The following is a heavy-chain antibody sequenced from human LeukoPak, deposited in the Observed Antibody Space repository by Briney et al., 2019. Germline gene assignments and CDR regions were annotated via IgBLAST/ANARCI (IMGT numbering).Heavy chain of an antibody. V-gene: IGHV4-39*01. J-gene: IGHJ3*02. CDR2: IYYSGGT. D-gene: IGHD3-10*01. Sequence: SETLSLTCTVSGGSISSTRNYWAWIRQPPGKGLEWIQSIYYSGGTYSNPSLKSRVTISVDTRKNQFSLRLSSVTVADTAVYYWARDRGARDAFDIWGQGTMSPSL. CDR3: ARDRGARDAFDI. CDR1: GGSISSTRNY.